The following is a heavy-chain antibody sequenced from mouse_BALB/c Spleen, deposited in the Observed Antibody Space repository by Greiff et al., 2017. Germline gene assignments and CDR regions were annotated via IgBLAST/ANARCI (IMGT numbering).Heavy chain of an antibody. CDR2: IYPGNSDT. J-gene: IGHJ4*01. V-gene: IGHV1-5*01. CDR1: GYTFTSYW. D-gene: IGHD1-1*01. Sequence: EVQLQQSGTVLARPGASVKMSCKASGYTFTSYWMHWVKQRPGQGLEWIGAIYPGNSDTSYNQKFKGKAKLTAVTSTSTAYMELSSLTNEDSAVYYTTREGFVTTVGDAIEYWGQGASVTVSS. CDR3: TREGFVTTVGDAIEY.